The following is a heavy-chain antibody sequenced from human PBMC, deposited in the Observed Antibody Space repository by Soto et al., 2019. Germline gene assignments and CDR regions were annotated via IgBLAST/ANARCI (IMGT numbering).Heavy chain of an antibody. D-gene: IGHD3-10*01. CDR2: IIPIFGTA. CDR3: AGHRTTGKYYWAEGVDY. V-gene: IGHV1-69*12. CDR1: GGTFSSYA. Sequence: QVQLVQSGAEVKKPGSSVKVSCKASGGTFSSYAISWVRQAPGQGLEWMGGIIPIFGTANYAQKFQGRVTITADEATRTAYMEMSSLSSEDTAVYYCAGHRTTGKYYWAEGVDYWGQGTLVTVSS. J-gene: IGHJ4*02.